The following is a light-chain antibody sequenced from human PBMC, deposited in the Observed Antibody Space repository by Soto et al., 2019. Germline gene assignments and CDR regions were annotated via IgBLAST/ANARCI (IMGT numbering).Light chain of an antibody. CDR3: QEYGSSPRT. J-gene: IGKJ1*01. Sequence: EIVLTQSPGTLSLSPRERATLSCRASQGVSSSYLAWYKQKPGQAPRLLIYGASSSATGSPDRFSGSGSGTDFTLTISSLEPEDFAVYYCQEYGSSPRTFGQGTKVEIK. CDR2: GAS. V-gene: IGKV3-20*01. CDR1: QGVSSSY.